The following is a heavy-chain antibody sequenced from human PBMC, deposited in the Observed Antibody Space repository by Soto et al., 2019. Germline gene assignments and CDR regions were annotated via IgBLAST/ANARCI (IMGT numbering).Heavy chain of an antibody. CDR3: TSITMVRGVIITSYYYYYGMDV. V-gene: IGHV3-15*01. CDR2: IKSKTDGGTT. Sequence: GGSLRLSCAASGFTFSNAWMSWVRQAPGKGLEWVGRIKSKTDGGTTDYAAPVKGRFTISRDDSKNTLYLQMNSLKTEDTAVYYCTSITMVRGVIITSYYYYYGMDVWGQGTTVTAP. D-gene: IGHD3-10*01. J-gene: IGHJ6*02. CDR1: GFTFSNAW.